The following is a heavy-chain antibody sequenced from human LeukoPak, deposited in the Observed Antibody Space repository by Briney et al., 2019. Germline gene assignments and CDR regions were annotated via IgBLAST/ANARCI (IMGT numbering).Heavy chain of an antibody. J-gene: IGHJ4*02. CDR3: ARDGVLAGSYHTYYFDY. V-gene: IGHV1-69*13. CDR2: IIPIFGTA. D-gene: IGHD3-10*01. CDR1: GGTFSSYA. Sequence: ASVKVSCKASGGTFSSYAISWVRQAPGQGFEWMGGIIPIFGTANYAQKFQGRVTITADESTSTAYMELSSLRSEDTAVYYCARDGVLAGSYHTYYFDYWGQGTLVTVSS.